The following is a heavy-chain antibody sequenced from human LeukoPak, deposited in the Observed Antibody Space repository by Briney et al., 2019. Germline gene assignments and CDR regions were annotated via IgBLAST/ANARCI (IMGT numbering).Heavy chain of an antibody. J-gene: IGHJ6*02. V-gene: IGHV3-30*03. CDR1: GFTFSSYG. CDR3: ARDRHGMAV. Sequence: QPGGSLRLSCAASGFTFSSYGMHWVRQAPGKGLEWVAVISYDGSNKYYADSVKGRFTISRDNSKNTLYLQMNSLRVEDTAVYYCARDRHGMAVWGQGTTVVVSS. CDR2: ISYDGSNK.